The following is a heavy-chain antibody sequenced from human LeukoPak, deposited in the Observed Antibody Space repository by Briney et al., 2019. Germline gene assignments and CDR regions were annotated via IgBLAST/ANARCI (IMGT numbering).Heavy chain of an antibody. CDR3: AKVKRSYYYDSSDS. CDR2: IRYDGSNK. Sequence: GGSLRLSCAASGFTFSSYGMHWVRQAPGKGLEWVAFIRYDGSNKYYADSVKGRFTISRDNSKNTLYLQMNSLRAEDTAVYYCAKVKRSYYYDSSDSWGQGTLVTVPS. D-gene: IGHD3-22*01. CDR1: GFTFSSYG. J-gene: IGHJ4*02. V-gene: IGHV3-30*02.